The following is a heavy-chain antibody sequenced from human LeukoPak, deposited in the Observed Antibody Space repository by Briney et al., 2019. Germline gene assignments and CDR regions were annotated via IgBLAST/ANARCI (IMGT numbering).Heavy chain of an antibody. J-gene: IGHJ6*03. V-gene: IGHV3-23*01. Sequence: PGGSLRLSCAASGFTFSSYAMSWVRQAPGKGLEWVSAISGSGGSTYYADSVKGRFTISRDNSKNTLYLQMNSLRAEDTAVYYCAKDSRFGLSGYMDVWGKGTTVTISS. CDR1: GFTFSSYA. CDR3: AKDSRFGLSGYMDV. CDR2: ISGSGGST. D-gene: IGHD3-10*01.